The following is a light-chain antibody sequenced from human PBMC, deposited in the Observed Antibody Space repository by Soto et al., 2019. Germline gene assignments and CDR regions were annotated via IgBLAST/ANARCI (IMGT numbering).Light chain of an antibody. CDR1: QSISTW. Sequence: DIQMTQSPATLSASVGDRVSITCRASQSISTWLAWYQQKPGKAPKVLIYDASSLESGVPSRFSGSGSGTDFTLTVSSLQPDDLATYYCQQYNSFSTFGQGTKLEIK. V-gene: IGKV1-5*01. CDR2: DAS. J-gene: IGKJ2*01. CDR3: QQYNSFST.